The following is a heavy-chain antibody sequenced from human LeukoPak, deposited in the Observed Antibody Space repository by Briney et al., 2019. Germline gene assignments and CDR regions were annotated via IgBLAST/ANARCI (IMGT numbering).Heavy chain of an antibody. CDR1: GFTFSGYW. CDR3: ARGVYAFDV. CDR2: MNEGGTEI. Sequence: GSLRLSCAASGFTFSGYWMTWVRQAPGTGLEWVTYMNEGGTEIYYLASVKGRFSISRDNGKNSLYLQMNSLRVEDTAVYYCARGVYAFDVWGQGTMVTVSS. D-gene: IGHD6-6*01. V-gene: IGHV3-7*01. J-gene: IGHJ3*01.